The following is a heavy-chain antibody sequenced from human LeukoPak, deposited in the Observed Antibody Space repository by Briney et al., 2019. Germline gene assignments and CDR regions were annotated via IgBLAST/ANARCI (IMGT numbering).Heavy chain of an antibody. Sequence: PGGSLRLSCAASGFTFNTYWMHWVRQAPGKGLVWVARVHRKGTTTAYADSVKGRFTISRDNAKNTLYLQMTNLRAEDTAVYYCARDSDWILFDYWGRGTLVTVSS. D-gene: IGHD3/OR15-3a*01. CDR2: VHRKGTTT. V-gene: IGHV3-74*03. CDR1: GFTFNTYW. J-gene: IGHJ4*02. CDR3: ARDSDWILFDY.